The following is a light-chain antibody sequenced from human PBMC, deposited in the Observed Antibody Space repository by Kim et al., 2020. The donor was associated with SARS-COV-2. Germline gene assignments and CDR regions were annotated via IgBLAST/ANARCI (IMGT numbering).Light chain of an antibody. Sequence: VTISCTGSSAHIGAGYDVRWYQQLPGTAPKLLIYGNSNRPSGVPDRFSGSKSGTSASLAITGLQAEDEADYYCQSYDSSLSGSGVFGTGTKVTVL. V-gene: IGLV1-40*01. J-gene: IGLJ1*01. CDR3: QSYDSSLSGSGV. CDR2: GNS. CDR1: SAHIGAGYD.